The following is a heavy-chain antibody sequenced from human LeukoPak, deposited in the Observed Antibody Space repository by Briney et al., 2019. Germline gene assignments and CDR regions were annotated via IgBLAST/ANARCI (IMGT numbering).Heavy chain of an antibody. CDR1: GFTFDGHA. J-gene: IGHJ6*02. CDR2: ISWNSGII. D-gene: IGHD3-10*01. V-gene: IGHV3-9*01. CDR3: VKDKGPMVRGDGMDV. Sequence: PGRSLRVSCAVSGFTFDGHAMHWVRQAPGKGLEWVAGISWNSGIIAYADSVKGRFTISRDNAKNSLYLQMNSLRPEDTAMYYCVKDKGPMVRGDGMDVWGQGTAVTASS.